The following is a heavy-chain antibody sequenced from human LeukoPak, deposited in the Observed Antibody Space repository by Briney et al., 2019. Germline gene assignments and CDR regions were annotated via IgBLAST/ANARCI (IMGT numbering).Heavy chain of an antibody. CDR3: ARVGATTFSLDY. CDR1: GFTFSSYV. CDR2: ISSSGSTI. Sequence: GRSLRLSCAASGFTFSSYVMHWVRQAPGRGLEWVSYISSSGSTIYYADSVKGRFTISRDNAKNSLYLQMNSLRAEDTAVYYCARVGATTFSLDYWGQGTLVTVSS. V-gene: IGHV3-48*03. D-gene: IGHD1-26*01. J-gene: IGHJ4*02.